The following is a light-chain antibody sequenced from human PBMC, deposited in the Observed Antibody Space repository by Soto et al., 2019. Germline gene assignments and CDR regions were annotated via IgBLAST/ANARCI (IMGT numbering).Light chain of an antibody. CDR1: QSVSSK. Sequence: ETVMAQSPATLSVSPGETATLSCRASQSVSSKLAWYQQKPGQAPRLLIYSASTRATGIPARFSGSGSGTEFTLTISSLQSEDSAVYYCQQYNNWPPITFGQGTRLEIK. CDR3: QQYNNWPPIT. V-gene: IGKV3-15*01. CDR2: SAS. J-gene: IGKJ5*01.